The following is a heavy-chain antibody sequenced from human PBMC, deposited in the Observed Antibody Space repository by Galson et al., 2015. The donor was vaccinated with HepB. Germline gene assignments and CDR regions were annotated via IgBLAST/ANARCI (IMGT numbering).Heavy chain of an antibody. CDR1: GFTFSSYW. V-gene: IGHV3-74*01. D-gene: IGHD3-9*01. Sequence: SLRLSCAASGFTFSSYWMHWVRQAPGKGLVWISNINSDGSTTTYADSVKGRFIISRDNAKNTLHLQINSLRAEDTAVYFCVRGHDILTGHHLLPFDYWGQGTLVTVSS. CDR3: VRGHDILTGHHLLPFDY. J-gene: IGHJ4*02. CDR2: INSDGSTT.